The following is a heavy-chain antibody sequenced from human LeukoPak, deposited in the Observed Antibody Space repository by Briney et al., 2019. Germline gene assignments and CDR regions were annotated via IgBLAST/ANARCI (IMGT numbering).Heavy chain of an antibody. J-gene: IGHJ4*02. V-gene: IGHV4-61*02. Sequence: SQTLSLTCSVSGGSISNGSYYWSWIRQPAGKGLEWIGRIYISGSASYNPSLKSRVTFSVDTSKNQFSLKLTSVTAADTAVCYCARGLNYGGSGYYFDSWGPGTLVTVSS. CDR3: ARGLNYGGSGYYFDS. CDR1: GGSISNGSYY. CDR2: IYISGSA. D-gene: IGHD3-22*01.